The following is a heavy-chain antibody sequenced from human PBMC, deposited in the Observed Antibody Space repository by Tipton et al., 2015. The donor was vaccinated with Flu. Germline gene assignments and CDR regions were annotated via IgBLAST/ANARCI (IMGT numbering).Heavy chain of an antibody. CDR3: ARHGVVPAAMYD. CDR2: INHSGST. CDR1: GGSFSGYY. V-gene: IGHV4-34*01. D-gene: IGHD2-2*01. Sequence: TLSLTCAVYGGSFSGYYWSWIRQPPGKGLAWIGEINHSGSTNYNPSLKSRVTISVDTSKNQFSLKLGSVTAADTAVYYCARHGVVPAAMYDWGQGTLVTVSS. J-gene: IGHJ4*02.